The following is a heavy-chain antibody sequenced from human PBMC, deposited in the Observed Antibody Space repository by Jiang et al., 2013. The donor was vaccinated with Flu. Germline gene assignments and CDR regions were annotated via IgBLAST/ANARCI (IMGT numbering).Heavy chain of an antibody. V-gene: IGHV7-4-1*02. CDR3: ARLSHSSSLSAAGY. CDR2: INTNTGNP. Sequence: QSGSELKKPGASVKISCKASGYTFSTYAINWVRQAPGQGPEWMGWINTNTGNPTYAQGFTGRFVFSLDTSVSTAYLQISSLKAEDTAVYYCARLSHSSSLSAAGYWGLGTLVTVSS. J-gene: IGHJ4*02. CDR1: GYTFSTYA. D-gene: IGHD6-13*01.